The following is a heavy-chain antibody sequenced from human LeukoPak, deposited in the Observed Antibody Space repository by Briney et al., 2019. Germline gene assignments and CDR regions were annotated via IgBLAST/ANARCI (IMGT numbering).Heavy chain of an antibody. CDR1: GFTFSSYG. J-gene: IGHJ4*02. CDR2: IRYDGSNK. Sequence: GGSLRLSCAASGFTFSSYGMHWVRQAPGKGLEWVAFIRYDGSNKYYADSVKGRFTISRDNSKNTLYLQMNSLRAEDTAVYYCARDIYYDSSGYYGSVYWGQGTLVTVSS. D-gene: IGHD3-22*01. CDR3: ARDIYYDSSGYYGSVY. V-gene: IGHV3-30*02.